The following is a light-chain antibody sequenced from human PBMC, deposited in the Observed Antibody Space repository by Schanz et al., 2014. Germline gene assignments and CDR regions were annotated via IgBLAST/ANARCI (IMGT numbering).Light chain of an antibody. J-gene: IGLJ2*01. CDR1: SSDIGAYNF. Sequence: QSALTQPRSVSGSPGQSVTISCTGTSSDIGAYNFVSWYQQHPGKAPKLMIYGVSHRPSGVPDRFSGSKSGNTASLTISGLQAEDEADYYCCSYAGSNNLVFGGGTKLTVL. CDR3: CSYAGSNNLV. CDR2: GVS. V-gene: IGLV2-11*01.